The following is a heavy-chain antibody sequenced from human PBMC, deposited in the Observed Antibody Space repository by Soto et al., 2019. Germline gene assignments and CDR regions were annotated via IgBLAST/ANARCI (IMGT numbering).Heavy chain of an antibody. D-gene: IGHD6-13*01. CDR1: GGSFSGYY. CDR2: INHSGST. V-gene: IGHV4-34*01. J-gene: IGHJ6*02. Sequence: SYTLSLTCAVYGGSFSGYYWSWIRQPPGKGLEWIGEINHSGSTNYNPSLKSRVTISVDTSKNQFSLKLSSVTAADTAVYYCARDRYSSSWYGNDYYYGMDVWGQGTTVT. CDR3: ARDRYSSSWYGNDYYYGMDV.